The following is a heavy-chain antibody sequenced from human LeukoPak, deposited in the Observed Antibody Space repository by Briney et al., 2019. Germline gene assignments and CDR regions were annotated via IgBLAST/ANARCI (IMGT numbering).Heavy chain of an antibody. CDR2: IYYSGST. V-gene: IGHV4-39*07. CDR3: ARADHDYGDYPFDY. J-gene: IGHJ4*02. Sequence: SETLSLTCTVSGGSISSSSYYWGWIRQPPGKGLEWIGSIYYSGSTYYNPSLKSRVTISVDTSKNQFSLKLSSVTAADTAVYYCARADHDYGDYPFDYWGQGTLVTVSS. D-gene: IGHD4-17*01. CDR1: GGSISSSSYY.